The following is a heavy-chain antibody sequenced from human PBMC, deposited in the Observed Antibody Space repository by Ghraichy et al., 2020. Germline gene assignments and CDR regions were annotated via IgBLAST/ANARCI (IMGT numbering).Heavy chain of an antibody. Sequence: SETLSLTCAVYGGSFSGYYWSWIRQPPGKGLEWIGEINHSGSTNYNPSLKSRVTISVDTSKNQFSLKLSSVTAADTAVYYCARGLMRNPDKGGFDPWGQGTLVTVSS. CDR2: INHSGST. CDR1: GGSFSGYY. J-gene: IGHJ5*02. CDR3: ARGLMRNPDKGGFDP. V-gene: IGHV4-34*01. D-gene: IGHD1-14*01.